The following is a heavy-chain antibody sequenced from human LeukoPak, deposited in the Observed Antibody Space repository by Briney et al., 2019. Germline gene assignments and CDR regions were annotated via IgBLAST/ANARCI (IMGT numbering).Heavy chain of an antibody. CDR1: GDSISGGDCN. D-gene: IGHD1-26*01. J-gene: IGHJ4*02. Sequence: SETLSLTCTVSGDSISGGDCNWSWIRQHPGKGLEWMAYIYNSGNTYYNSSLQSRVTISIDTSQNQISLKLSSVTAADTAVYYCAREILRDGSYLIEDWGQGILVTVSS. CDR3: AREILRDGSYLIED. CDR2: IYNSGNT. V-gene: IGHV4-31*03.